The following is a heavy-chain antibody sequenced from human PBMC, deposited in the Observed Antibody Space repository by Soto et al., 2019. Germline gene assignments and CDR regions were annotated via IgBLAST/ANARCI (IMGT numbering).Heavy chain of an antibody. CDR2: IYYSGTT. CDR1: GDSVSNDNYY. J-gene: IGHJ4*02. D-gene: IGHD3-16*01. V-gene: IGHV4-61*01. CDR3: ARSQRGRTAFTFDY. Sequence: PSETLSLTCAVSGDSVSNDNYYWSWIRQPPGKGLEWIGYIYYSGTTNYNSYLKSRRSLSVDMSKNQFSLKLASVTAADTAVYFCARSQRGRTAFTFDYWGQGALVTVSS.